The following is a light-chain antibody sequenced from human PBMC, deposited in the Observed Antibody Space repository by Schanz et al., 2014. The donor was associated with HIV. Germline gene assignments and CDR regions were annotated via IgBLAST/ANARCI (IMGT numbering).Light chain of an antibody. Sequence: QSALTQPASVSGSPGQSITIPCTGTSSDVGGYNYVAWYQQHPGKAPKLMIYDVSDRPSGVSNRFSGSKSGNTASLIVSGLQAEDEAEYYCSSYSGHNNLGIFGGGTKLTVL. V-gene: IGLV2-14*03. CDR3: SSYSGHNNLGI. J-gene: IGLJ2*01. CDR2: DVS. CDR1: SSDVGGYNY.